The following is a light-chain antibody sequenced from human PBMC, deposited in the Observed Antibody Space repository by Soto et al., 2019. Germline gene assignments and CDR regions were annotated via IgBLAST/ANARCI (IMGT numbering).Light chain of an antibody. Sequence: EIVLTQSPATLSLSPGERATLSCRASQSVSSYLAWYQQKPGQAPRLLIYDASNRATGIPARFSGSGSGTDFALTISSLEPEDFAVYYSHQRSNSPPLTFGGGTKVEIK. CDR1: QSVSSY. V-gene: IGKV3-11*01. CDR2: DAS. J-gene: IGKJ4*01. CDR3: HQRSNSPPLT.